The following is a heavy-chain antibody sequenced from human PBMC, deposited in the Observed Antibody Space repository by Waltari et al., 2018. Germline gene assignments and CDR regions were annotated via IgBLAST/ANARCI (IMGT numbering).Heavy chain of an antibody. D-gene: IGHD1-26*01. Sequence: QVHLVQSGAWVTKPVSSVQVSCKSSGGTFRSYAISCVRSAPGQGLEWMGGIIPICGTANYAQKFQGRVTITADESTSTAYMEQSSLRSEDTAVYYCARDASGSQTYYFDYWGQGTLVTVSS. V-gene: IGHV1-69*13. CDR2: IIPICGTA. CDR1: GGTFRSYA. J-gene: IGHJ4*02. CDR3: ARDASGSQTYYFDY.